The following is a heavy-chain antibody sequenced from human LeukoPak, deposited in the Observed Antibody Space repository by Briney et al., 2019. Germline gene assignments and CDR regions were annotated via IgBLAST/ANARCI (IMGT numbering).Heavy chain of an antibody. Sequence: GGSLRLSCAASGFAVSSNYMSWVRQAPGKGLEWVSVIYSGGSTYYADSVKGRFTISRDNSMNTVYPQMNSLRGEGTAVYYCACYILAHCSSNSCKDVGGKGTTVTVSS. V-gene: IGHV3-53*01. CDR3: ACYILAHCSSNSCKDV. CDR2: IYSGGST. CDR1: GFAVSSNY. J-gene: IGHJ6*04. D-gene: IGHD2-2*01.